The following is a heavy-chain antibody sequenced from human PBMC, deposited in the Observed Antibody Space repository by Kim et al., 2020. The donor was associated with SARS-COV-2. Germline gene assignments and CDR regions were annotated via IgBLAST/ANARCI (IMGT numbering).Heavy chain of an antibody. Sequence: GESLKISCKGSGYSFTSYWIGWVRQMPGKGLEWMGIIYPGDSDTRYSPSFQGPVTISADKSISTAYLQWSSLKASDTAMYYCARLWFGELLPYNWFDPWGQGTLVTVSS. CDR1: GYSFTSYW. J-gene: IGHJ5*02. CDR3: ARLWFGELLPYNWFDP. CDR2: IYPGDSDT. D-gene: IGHD3-10*01. V-gene: IGHV5-51*01.